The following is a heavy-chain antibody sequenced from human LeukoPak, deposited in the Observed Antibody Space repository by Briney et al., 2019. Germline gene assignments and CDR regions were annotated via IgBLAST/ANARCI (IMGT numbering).Heavy chain of an antibody. D-gene: IGHD2-15*01. V-gene: IGHV1-18*01. J-gene: IGHJ4*02. CDR2: MSAYNGNT. CDR1: GYTFTSYG. CDR3: ARGCSGGSCYVDY. Sequence: ASVKVSCKASGYTFTSYGISWGRQAPGQGLEWMGWMSAYNGNTNYAKKLPGRVTMTTETSTSTAYMELRSLRSDDTAVYYCARGCSGGSCYVDYWGQGTLVTVSS.